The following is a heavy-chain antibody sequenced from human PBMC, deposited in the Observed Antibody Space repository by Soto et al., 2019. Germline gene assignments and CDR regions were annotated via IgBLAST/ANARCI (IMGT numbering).Heavy chain of an antibody. J-gene: IGHJ5*02. D-gene: IGHD2-21*01. CDR3: AREIVIAGGNNSFDP. CDR2: VYPTGDT. CDR1: GGTVASIHW. Sequence: TLSPTCGVSGGTVASIHWWSWVRQSPGSGTKWLANVYPTGDTNFNPSPQGRVTFTVYKSKSQFSLRMTSVSAADTAVYFCAREIVIAGGNNSFDPWGPGTLVTVSS. V-gene: IGHV4-4*01.